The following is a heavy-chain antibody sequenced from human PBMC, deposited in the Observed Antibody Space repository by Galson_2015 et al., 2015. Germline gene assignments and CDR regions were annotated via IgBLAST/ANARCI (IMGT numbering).Heavy chain of an antibody. D-gene: IGHD2-21*02. CDR2: INAGNGNT. Sequence: QSGAEVKKPGESLKISCKASGYTFTSYAMHWVRQAPGQRLEWMGWINAGNGNTKYSQKFQGRVTITRDTSASTAYMELSSLRSEDTAVYYCARSRVTAPDDAFDIWGQGTMVTVSS. CDR1: GYTFTSYA. V-gene: IGHV1-3*01. J-gene: IGHJ3*02. CDR3: ARSRVTAPDDAFDI.